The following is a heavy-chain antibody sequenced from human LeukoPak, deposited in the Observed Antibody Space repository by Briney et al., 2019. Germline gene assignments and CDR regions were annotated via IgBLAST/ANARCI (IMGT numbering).Heavy chain of an antibody. J-gene: IGHJ3*02. CDR3: ARVGTLRLREENAFDI. CDR2: INPSGGST. Sequence: GASVTVSCKASGYTFTSYYMHWVRQAPGQGLEWMGIINPSGGSTSYAQKFQGRVTMTRDTSTSTVYMELSSLRSEDTAVYYCARVGTLRLREENAFDIWGQGTMVTVSS. D-gene: IGHD5-12*01. CDR1: GYTFTSYY. V-gene: IGHV1-46*01.